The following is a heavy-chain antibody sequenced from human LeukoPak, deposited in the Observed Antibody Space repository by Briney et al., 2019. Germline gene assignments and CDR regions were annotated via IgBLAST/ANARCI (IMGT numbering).Heavy chain of an antibody. J-gene: IGHJ5*02. CDR2: ISAYDCNT. Sequence: ASVKVSCKASGYTFNHFVISCVRQAPGQGLEWMGWISAYDCNTNYLQKFQGRITLTTDTATSTAYMELRSLRSDDTAVYYCARDKVIASAGTPNWFDPWGQGTLVTVSS. D-gene: IGHD2-21*01. V-gene: IGHV1-18*01. CDR3: ARDKVIASAGTPNWFDP. CDR1: GYTFNHFV.